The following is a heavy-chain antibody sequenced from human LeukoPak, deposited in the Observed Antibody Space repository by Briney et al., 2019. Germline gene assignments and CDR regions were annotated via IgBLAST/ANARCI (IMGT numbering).Heavy chain of an antibody. CDR3: AREEPAGSTDY. J-gene: IGHJ4*02. CDR1: GFIFSSYP. V-gene: IGHV3-64*01. Sequence: GGSLRLSCVASGFIFSSYPMHWVRQAPGKGLEYVSVVSGDGGTTYYTKSVKGRFTISRDNSKNTLYLQMGSLRKEDMAVYYCAREEPAGSTDYWGQGTLVAVSS. CDR2: VSGDGGTT. D-gene: IGHD1-14*01.